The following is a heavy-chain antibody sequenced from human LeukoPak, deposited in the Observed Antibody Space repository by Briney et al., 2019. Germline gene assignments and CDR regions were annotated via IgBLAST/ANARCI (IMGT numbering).Heavy chain of an antibody. CDR3: AISPSVAPLAFDY. CDR2: IYSGGSA. J-gene: IGHJ4*02. D-gene: IGHD5-12*01. CDR1: GITVSSDY. Sequence: PGGSLRLSCAVSGITVSSDYMSWVRQAPGKGLEWVSLIYSGGSAYYADSVKGRFTISRDNSKNTLDLQMNSLRAEDTAVYYCAISPSVAPLAFDYWGQGIVVTVSS. V-gene: IGHV3-66*01.